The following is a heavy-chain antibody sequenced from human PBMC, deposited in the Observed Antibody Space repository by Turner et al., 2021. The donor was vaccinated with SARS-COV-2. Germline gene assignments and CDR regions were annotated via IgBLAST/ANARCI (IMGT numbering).Heavy chain of an antibody. CDR1: GITFSSHG. V-gene: IGHV3-33*01. J-gene: IGHJ3*02. Sequence: QVPLVESGGGVVQPGRSLRLSFAASGITFSSHGMHWVRQAPGKGLEWVAVIWNDGSQKYYADSVKGRFTISRDNSKNMVYLQMNSLRAEDTAVYYCARLDDSGHWGAFDIWGQGTMVTVSS. D-gene: IGHD3-22*01. CDR2: IWNDGSQK. CDR3: ARLDDSGHWGAFDI.